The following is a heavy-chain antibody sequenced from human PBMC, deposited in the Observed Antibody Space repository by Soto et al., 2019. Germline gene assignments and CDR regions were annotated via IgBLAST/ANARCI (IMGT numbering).Heavy chain of an antibody. J-gene: IGHJ5*02. CDR2: IIPIFGTA. Sequence: GASVKVSCKASGGTFSSYAISWVRQAPGQGLEWMGGIIPIFGTANYAQKFQGRVTITADESTSTAYMELSSLRSEDTAVYYCARDGYYDFWSGYLSGDNWFDPWGQGTLVTVSS. CDR3: ARDGYYDFWSGYLSGDNWFDP. CDR1: GGTFSSYA. D-gene: IGHD3-3*01. V-gene: IGHV1-69*13.